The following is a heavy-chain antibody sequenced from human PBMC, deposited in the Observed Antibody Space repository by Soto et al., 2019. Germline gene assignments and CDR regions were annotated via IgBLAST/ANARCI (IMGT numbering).Heavy chain of an antibody. Sequence: PSETLSLTCTVSGGSISTYYWNWIRQPPGKGLEWIGYIYYSGNTIYNPSVKSRVTISVDTSKNQFSLKLSSVTAADTAVYYCAGGIILAGIFLDYYGMDVWGQGTTVTVSS. CDR1: GGSISTYY. CDR3: AGGIILAGIFLDYYGMDV. D-gene: IGHD6-19*01. CDR2: IYYSGNT. V-gene: IGHV4-59*01. J-gene: IGHJ6*02.